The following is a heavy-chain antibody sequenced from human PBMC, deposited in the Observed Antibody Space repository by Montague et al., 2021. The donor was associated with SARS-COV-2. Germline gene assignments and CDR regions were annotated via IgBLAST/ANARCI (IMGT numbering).Heavy chain of an antibody. J-gene: IGHJ4*01. CDR2: INSGSNYI. D-gene: IGHD3-16*01. Sequence: SLRLSCAASGFSFSTYRMNWFRQAPGKGLEWVSSINSGSNYIYYEDSLRGRFTVSRDNAMNSLYLQMNSFRADDTAVYFCARASYDSSCHRRYSDYWGHGTPVTVSS. CDR1: GFSFSTYR. V-gene: IGHV3-21*01. CDR3: ARASYDSSCHRRYSDY.